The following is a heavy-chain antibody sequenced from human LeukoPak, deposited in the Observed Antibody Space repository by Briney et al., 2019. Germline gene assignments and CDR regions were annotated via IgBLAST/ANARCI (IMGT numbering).Heavy chain of an antibody. D-gene: IGHD2-21*02. J-gene: IGHJ4*02. CDR3: ARDSDWAFDN. V-gene: IGHV3-48*02. CDR1: GFTLSSYV. Sequence: PAGGSLRLSCAASGFTLSSYVMSWVRQAPGKGLEWVSYINHNAETIYYADSVKGRFTISRDNAKNVLYLQMNRLRDGDTAVYFCARDSDWAFDNWGQGTLVTVSS. CDR2: INHNAETI.